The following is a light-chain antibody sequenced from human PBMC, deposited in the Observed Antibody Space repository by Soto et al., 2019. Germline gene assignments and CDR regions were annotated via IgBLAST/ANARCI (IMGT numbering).Light chain of an antibody. CDR1: QSVSNNY. CDR3: QQCATSPLT. V-gene: IGKV3-20*01. J-gene: IGKJ1*01. CDR2: DAS. Sequence: EIVLTQSPDSLSLSPGERATLSCSASQSVSNNYVAWYQQKPGQPPRLLIDDASNRATGIPDRFSGSGSGTDFTLTISRLEPEDFAVYYCQQCATSPLTFGQGTKVDIK.